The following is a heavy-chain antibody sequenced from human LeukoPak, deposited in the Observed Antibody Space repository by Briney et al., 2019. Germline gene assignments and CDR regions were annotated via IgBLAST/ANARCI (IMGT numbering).Heavy chain of an antibody. J-gene: IGHJ4*02. CDR1: GDSVPSNSAA. V-gene: IGHV6-1*01. D-gene: IGHD5-12*01. CDR2: TYFRSKWYS. CDR3: AGAVATTSFFDY. Sequence: PSQTLSLTCAISGDSVPSNSAAWNWIRQSPSRGLEWLGRTYFRSKWYSDYAVSVKSRITINPDTSKNQFSLQLSSVTPEDTAVYYCAGAVATTSFFDYWGQGTLVTVSS.